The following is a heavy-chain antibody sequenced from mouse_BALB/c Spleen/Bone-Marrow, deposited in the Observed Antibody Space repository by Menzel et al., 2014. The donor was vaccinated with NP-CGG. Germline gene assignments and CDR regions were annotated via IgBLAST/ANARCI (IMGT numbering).Heavy chain of an antibody. V-gene: IGHV5-9-2*01. CDR3: ARHAYYDQTEVSFVY. J-gene: IGHJ3*01. CDR2: ISGGGSYT. D-gene: IGHD2-4*01. CDR1: GFSFNSYG. Sequence: EVKVVESGGGLVKSGGSLKLSCAASGFSFNSYGMSWVRQTPEKRLEWVATISGGGSYTFYPDSVEGRCTISRDNAKNNLYLQLSSLRSEDTALYYCARHAYYDQTEVSFVYWGQGTLVTVSA.